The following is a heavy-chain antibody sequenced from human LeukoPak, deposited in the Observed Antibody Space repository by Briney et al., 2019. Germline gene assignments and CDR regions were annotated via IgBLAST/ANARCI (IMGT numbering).Heavy chain of an antibody. CDR2: IIPIFGTA. D-gene: IGHD3-9*01. J-gene: IGHJ4*02. CDR3: AREGYDILTGYSFDY. CDR1: GGTFSSYA. Sequence: SVKVSCKASGGTFSSYAISWVRQAPGQGLELMGRIIPIFGTANYAQKFQGRVTITADKSTSTAYMELSSLRSEDTAVYYCAREGYDILTGYSFDYWGQGTLVTVSS. V-gene: IGHV1-69*06.